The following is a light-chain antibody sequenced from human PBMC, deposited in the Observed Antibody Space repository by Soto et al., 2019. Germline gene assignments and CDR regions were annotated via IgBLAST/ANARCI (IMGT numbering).Light chain of an antibody. V-gene: IGLV2-14*01. CDR3: SSYTSSSTLV. CDR1: SSGVGGYNY. Sequence: SALTQPASVSGSPGQSITISCTGTSSGVGGYNYVSWYQQHPGKAPKLMIYEVSNRPSGVSNRFSGSKSGNTASLTISGLQAEDEADYYYSSYTSSSTLVFGGGTQLTVL. J-gene: IGLJ2*01. CDR2: EVS.